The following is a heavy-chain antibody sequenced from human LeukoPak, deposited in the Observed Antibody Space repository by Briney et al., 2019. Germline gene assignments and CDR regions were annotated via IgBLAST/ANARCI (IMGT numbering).Heavy chain of an antibody. CDR2: ISAYSGNT. J-gene: IGHJ4*02. V-gene: IGHV1-18*01. D-gene: IGHD3-16*01. Sequence: AAVKVCCKASGYTFTSYGISLVRQAPGQGLEWVGLISAYSGNTNYAQKLQGRVTMTTYTSTSTAYMELRTLRSDDTAVYYCARDLNYDYVWGSYTLFDYWGQGTLVTVSS. CDR1: GYTFTSYG. CDR3: ARDLNYDYVWGSYTLFDY.